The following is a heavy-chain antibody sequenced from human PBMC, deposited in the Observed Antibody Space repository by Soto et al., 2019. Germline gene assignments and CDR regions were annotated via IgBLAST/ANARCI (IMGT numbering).Heavy chain of an antibody. J-gene: IGHJ4*02. Sequence: GGSLRLSCAASGFTFSSYSMNWVRQAPGEGLEWVSSISSSSSYIYYADSVKGRFTISRDNAKNSLYLQMNSLRAEDTAVYYCASASSWGFLFDYWGQGTLVTVSS. CDR1: GFTFSSYS. CDR2: ISSSSSYI. D-gene: IGHD3-16*01. V-gene: IGHV3-21*01. CDR3: ASASSWGFLFDY.